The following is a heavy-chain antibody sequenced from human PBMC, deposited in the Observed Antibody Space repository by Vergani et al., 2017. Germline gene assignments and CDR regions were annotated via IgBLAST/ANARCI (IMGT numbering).Heavy chain of an antibody. D-gene: IGHD4-17*01. CDR3: ARPTTVTDAFDI. J-gene: IGHJ3*02. V-gene: IGHV2-5*02. Sequence: QITLKESGPTLVKPTQTLTLTCTFSGFSLSGSGVVVGWIRQPPGKALEWLALIYWDDDKRYSPSLKSRLAITKDTPKNQVVLTMTNMDPVDTATYYCARPTTVTDAFDIWGQGTMVTVSS. CDR2: IYWDDDK. CDR1: GFSLSGSGVV.